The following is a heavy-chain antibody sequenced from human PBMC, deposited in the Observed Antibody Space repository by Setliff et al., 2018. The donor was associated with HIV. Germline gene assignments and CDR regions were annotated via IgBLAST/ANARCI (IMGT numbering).Heavy chain of an antibody. CDR3: AREVRWELPQGFDH. J-gene: IGHJ4*02. Sequence: VTLSLTCTVSGGSISSRNFYWGWIRQPPGKGLEWIGSIAYTGSGYYNSSLKSRVTISVDTSRNECSLKLTSVTAADTAVYYCAREVRWELPQGFDHWGQGSQVTVSS. D-gene: IGHD1-26*01. CDR2: IAYTGSG. CDR1: GGSISSRNFY. V-gene: IGHV4-39*07.